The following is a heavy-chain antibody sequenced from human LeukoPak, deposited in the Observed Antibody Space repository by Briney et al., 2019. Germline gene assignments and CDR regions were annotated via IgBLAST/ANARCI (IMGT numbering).Heavy chain of an antibody. Sequence: PGGSLRLSCEASGFTFSEHSMSWVRQAPGKGLEWVSTIKRDGSNTYYTDSVEGRFTIFRDNSKNTLYLEMNTLRAEDTAVYYCAKGGYASCFDPWGQGTQVTVSS. CDR1: GFTFSEHS. V-gene: IGHV3-23*05. CDR3: AKGGYASCFDP. D-gene: IGHD2-15*01. J-gene: IGHJ5*02. CDR2: IKRDGSNT.